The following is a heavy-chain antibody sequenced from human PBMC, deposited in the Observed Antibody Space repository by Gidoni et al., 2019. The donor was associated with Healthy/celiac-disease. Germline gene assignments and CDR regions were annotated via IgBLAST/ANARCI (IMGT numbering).Heavy chain of an antibody. CDR1: GYTFTSYA. J-gene: IGHJ5*02. CDR3: ARGRGVPAAINWFDP. V-gene: IGHV1-3*01. D-gene: IGHD2-2*01. CDR2: INAGNGNT. Sequence: QVQLVQSGAEVKKPGASVKVSCKASGYTFTSYAMHWVRQAPGQRLEWMGWINAGNGNTKYSQKFQGRVTIARDTSASTAYMELSSLRSEDTAVYYCARGRGVPAAINWFDPWGQGTLVTVSS.